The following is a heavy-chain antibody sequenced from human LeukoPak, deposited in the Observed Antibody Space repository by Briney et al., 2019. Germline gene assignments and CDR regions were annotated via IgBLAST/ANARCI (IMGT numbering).Heavy chain of an antibody. CDR3: AKDRRTHLPYYYFDY. Sequence: GGSLRLSCAASGFTFSSYGMRWVRQAPGKGLEWVAFIRYDGSNKYYADSVKGRFTISRDNSKNTLYLQMTSLRAEDTAVYYGAKDRRTHLPYYYFDYWGQGTLVTVPS. D-gene: IGHD1-26*01. V-gene: IGHV3-30*02. CDR2: IRYDGSNK. J-gene: IGHJ4*02. CDR1: GFTFSSYG.